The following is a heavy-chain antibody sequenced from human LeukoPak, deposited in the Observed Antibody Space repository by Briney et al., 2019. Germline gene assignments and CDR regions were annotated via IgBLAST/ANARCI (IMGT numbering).Heavy chain of an antibody. CDR1: GFTLSNYA. CDR3: AREVVDYVGNLDS. J-gene: IGHJ4*02. CDR2: LTYNGKKK. Sequence: PGGSLRLSCEGSGFTLSNYAMHWVRQAPGKGLEWVSLLTYNGKKKYYADSVKGRFTISRDDSKDTLFLQMNSLRPDDTAVYFCAREVVDYVGNLDSWGQGTLVTVSS. V-gene: IGHV3-30*03. D-gene: IGHD4-17*01.